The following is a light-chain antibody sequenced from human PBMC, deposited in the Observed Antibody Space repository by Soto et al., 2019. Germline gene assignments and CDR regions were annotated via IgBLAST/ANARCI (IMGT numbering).Light chain of an antibody. CDR2: EDN. V-gene: IGLV6-57*03. CDR3: PSDDSDNPGV. CDR1: SGSIASNY. Sequence: NFMLTQPHSVSGSPGTTVTISCARSSGSIASNYVQWYQQRPGSAPTTVLYEDNQRPSGVPDRFSGSIDSSSNSSSLTISGLKTEDAADYYCPSDDSDNPGVFGGGTKLTVL. J-gene: IGLJ3*02.